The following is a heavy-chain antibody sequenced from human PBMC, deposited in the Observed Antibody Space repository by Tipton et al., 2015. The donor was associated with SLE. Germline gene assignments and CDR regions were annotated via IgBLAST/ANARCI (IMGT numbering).Heavy chain of an antibody. Sequence: TLSLTCIVSGDSISSSSYYWGWIRQPPGKGLEWVGTVYYTGNTFYNPSLKSRVAISVDPSKNQFSLKLTSVTAADTAVYHCTRVPRYNWNYIADWGQGTLVSVSS. D-gene: IGHD1-7*01. CDR1: GDSISSSSYY. V-gene: IGHV4-39*07. J-gene: IGHJ4*02. CDR2: VYYTGNT. CDR3: TRVPRYNWNYIAD.